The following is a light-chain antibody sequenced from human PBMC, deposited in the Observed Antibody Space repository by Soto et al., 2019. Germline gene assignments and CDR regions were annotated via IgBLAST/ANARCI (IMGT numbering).Light chain of an antibody. CDR2: QDT. CDR3: QAWDSRNAV. J-gene: IGLJ2*01. CDR1: KLGDKF. V-gene: IGLV3-1*01. Sequence: SYELTQPPSVSVSPGQTASITCSGDKLGDKFASWYQLKPGQSPLLVIYQDTKRPSGIPERFSGSNSGNSATLTVSGTQAMDEADYYCQAWDSRNAVFGGGTKLTVL.